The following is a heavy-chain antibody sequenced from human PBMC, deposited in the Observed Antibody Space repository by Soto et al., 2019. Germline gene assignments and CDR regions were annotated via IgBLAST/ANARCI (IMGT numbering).Heavy chain of an antibody. CDR1: SDSISRSHW. J-gene: IGHJ4*02. Sequence: SETLSLTCAVSSDSISRSHWLTWVRQSPGKGLEWIGDIYHSGSIYYNPSLRSRITISVDKSKNQFSLKLSSVTAADTAVYYCASLSSTYDILTGYPQFYYFDYWGQGTLVTVSS. CDR2: IYHSGSI. V-gene: IGHV4-4*02. D-gene: IGHD3-9*01. CDR3: ASLSSTYDILTGYPQFYYFDY.